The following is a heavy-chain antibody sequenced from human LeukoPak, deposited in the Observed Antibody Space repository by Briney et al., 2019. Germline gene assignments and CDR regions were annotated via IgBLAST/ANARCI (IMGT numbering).Heavy chain of an antibody. V-gene: IGHV5-51*01. J-gene: IGHJ6*03. CDR3: ARLLVRYYYYMDV. CDR2: IYLGDSET. CDR1: GYTFTSSW. Sequence: GESLKISCKGSGYTFTSSWIAWVRQMPGKSLEWMGIIYLGDSETRYSPSFQGQVTISADKSISTAYLQWSSLKASDTAMYYCARLLVRYYYYMDVWGKGTTVTVSS. D-gene: IGHD4-23*01.